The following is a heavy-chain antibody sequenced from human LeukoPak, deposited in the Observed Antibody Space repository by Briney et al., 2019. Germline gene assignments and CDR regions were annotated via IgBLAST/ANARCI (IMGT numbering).Heavy chain of an antibody. CDR1: GFTVSSNY. Sequence: PGGSLRLSCAASGFTVSSNYMSWVRQAPGKGQEWVSVIYSGGSTYYADSVKGRFTISRDNSRNTLYVQMNSLRAEDTAVYYCARDGEGSSSMDYYYGMDVWGQGTTVTVSS. D-gene: IGHD2-2*01. V-gene: IGHV3-53*01. J-gene: IGHJ6*02. CDR3: ARDGEGSSSMDYYYGMDV. CDR2: IYSGGST.